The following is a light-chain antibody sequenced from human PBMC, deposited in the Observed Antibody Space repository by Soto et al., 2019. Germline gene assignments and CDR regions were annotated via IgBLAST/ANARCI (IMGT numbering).Light chain of an antibody. CDR2: KAS. CDR1: QSISNW. Sequence: DIQMTQSPSTLSASVGDRITITCRASQSISNWLAWYQQKPGKAPKLVIYKASSLESGVPSRFSGSGSGTEFTLTISGLQPDDFATYYCQQYNTYSTFGQGTKLEMK. J-gene: IGKJ2*01. V-gene: IGKV1-5*03. CDR3: QQYNTYST.